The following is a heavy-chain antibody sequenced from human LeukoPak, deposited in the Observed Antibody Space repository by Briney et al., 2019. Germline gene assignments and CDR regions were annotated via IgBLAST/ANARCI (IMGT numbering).Heavy chain of an antibody. J-gene: IGHJ4*02. CDR2: IRSSSGTI. V-gene: IGHV3-48*04. CDR3: AREASGWTDY. CDR1: GFTFNSYS. Sequence: PGRSLRLSCAASGFTFNSYSMNWVRQAPGKGLEWVSYIRSSSGTIFYADSVKGRFTVSRDNANNSLYLQMNSLRGEDTAVYYCAREASGWTDYWGQGTLVTVSS. D-gene: IGHD6-25*01.